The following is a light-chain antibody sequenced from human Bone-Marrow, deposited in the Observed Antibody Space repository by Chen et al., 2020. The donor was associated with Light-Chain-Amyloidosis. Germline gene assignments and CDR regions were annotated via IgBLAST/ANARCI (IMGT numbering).Light chain of an antibody. Sequence: DIQMTQSPSTLSASVGDRVTITCRSSERISSWLAWYQQKPRKAPKLLIYKASDLESGVPSRISGSGSGTDFTLTISSLQPDDVAVYYCQQYNTHATWTFGPGTKVEMK. J-gene: IGKJ1*01. V-gene: IGKV1-5*03. CDR1: ERISSW. CDR3: QQYNTHATWT. CDR2: KAS.